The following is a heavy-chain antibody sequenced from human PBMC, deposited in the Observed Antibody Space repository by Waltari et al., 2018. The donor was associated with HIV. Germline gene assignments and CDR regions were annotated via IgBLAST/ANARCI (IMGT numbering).Heavy chain of an antibody. V-gene: IGHV3-33*01. CDR2: IWLEGSKK. J-gene: IGHJ4*02. D-gene: IGHD3-22*01. CDR3: ARDGLSDLTKRFTMIIGTN. Sequence: QVQLVESGGTVVQPGRSLRLSCAASGFTFRNYGMHWVRQTPGKGVEWVALIWLEGSKKYYGDSVKGRFSVSRDNSKNTLYLQMNSLRVEDTALYYFARDGLSDLTKRFTMIIGTNWGRGTLVTVSS. CDR1: GFTFRNYG.